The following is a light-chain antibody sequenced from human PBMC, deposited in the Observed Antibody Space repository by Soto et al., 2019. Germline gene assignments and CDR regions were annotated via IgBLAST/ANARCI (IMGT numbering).Light chain of an antibody. CDR3: NSYTSSTSRPYV. CDR2: EVS. J-gene: IGLJ1*01. V-gene: IGLV2-14*01. Sequence: QSALTQPASVSGSPGQSITISCTGTTNDVGGYNYVSWYQQHPGKAPKLLIFEVSSRPSGVSNRFSGSKSGNTASLTISALQAEDEADYCCNSYTSSTSRPYVFGTGTKV. CDR1: TNDVGGYNY.